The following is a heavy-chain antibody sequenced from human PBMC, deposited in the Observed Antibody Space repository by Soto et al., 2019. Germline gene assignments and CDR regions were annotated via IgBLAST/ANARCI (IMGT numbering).Heavy chain of an antibody. Sequence: GGSLRLSCAASGFTISSNAMYWVRQAPGKGLEWVSAISDRGDTTHYADSVKGRFTISRDTSKNTLYLQLNTLRADDTAVYYCAKDKPGTTSFDYWGQGTLVTVSS. CDR3: AKDKPGTTSFDY. CDR1: GFTISSNA. CDR2: ISDRGDTT. J-gene: IGHJ4*02. D-gene: IGHD1-1*01. V-gene: IGHV3-23*01.